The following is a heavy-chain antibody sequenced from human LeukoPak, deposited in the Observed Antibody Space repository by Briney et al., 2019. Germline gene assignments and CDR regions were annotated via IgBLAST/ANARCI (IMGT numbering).Heavy chain of an antibody. CDR1: GGTFSSYA. CDR3: ARVRFLEWLFDYYYMDV. V-gene: IGHV1-69*13. Sequence: ASVKVSCKASGGTFSSYAISWVRQARGQGLEWMGGIIPIFGTANSAQKFQGRVTITADESTSAAYMELSSLRSEDTAVYYCARVRFLEWLFDYYYMDVWGKGTTVTVSS. CDR2: IIPIFGTA. J-gene: IGHJ6*03. D-gene: IGHD3-3*01.